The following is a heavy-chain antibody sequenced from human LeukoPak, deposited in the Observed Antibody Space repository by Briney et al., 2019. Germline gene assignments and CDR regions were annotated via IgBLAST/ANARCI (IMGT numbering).Heavy chain of an antibody. CDR2: ISGGGGAT. V-gene: IGHV3-21*01. CDR1: GFTFSNSN. CDR3: ARDQDYYHSSGYDY. J-gene: IGHJ4*02. D-gene: IGHD3-22*01. Sequence: GGSLRLSCAASGFTFSNSNMNWVRQAPGKGLEWVSTISGGGGATYYADSVEGRFTISRDNAKNSLHLQMNSLRAEDTAVYYCARDQDYYHSSGYDYWGQGTLVTVSS.